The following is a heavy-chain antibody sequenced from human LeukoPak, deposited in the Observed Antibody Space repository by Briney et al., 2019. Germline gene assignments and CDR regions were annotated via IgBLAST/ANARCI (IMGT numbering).Heavy chain of an antibody. V-gene: IGHV3-30*18. D-gene: IGHD3-22*01. Sequence: PGRSLRLSCAASGFTFSSYGMHWVRQAPGKGLEWVAVISYDGSNKYYADSVKGRFTISRDNSKNTLYLQMNSLRAEDTAVYYCAKDKLRYDSSGTDAFDIWGQGTMVTVSS. CDR2: ISYDGSNK. CDR3: AKDKLRYDSSGTDAFDI. CDR1: GFTFSSYG. J-gene: IGHJ3*02.